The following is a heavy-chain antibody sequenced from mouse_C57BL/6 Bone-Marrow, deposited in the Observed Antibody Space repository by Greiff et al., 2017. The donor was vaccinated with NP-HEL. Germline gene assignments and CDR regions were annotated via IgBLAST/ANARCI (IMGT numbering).Heavy chain of an antibody. CDR1: GYTFTDYN. Sequence: EVQLQQSGPELVKPGASVKMSCKASGYTFTDYNMHWVKQSHGKSLEWIGYINPNNGGTSYNQKFKGKATLTVNKSSSTAYMELRSLTSEDSAVYYCARVPLLRYPDWYFDVWGTGTTVTVSS. V-gene: IGHV1-22*01. CDR3: ARVPLLRYPDWYFDV. J-gene: IGHJ1*03. CDR2: INPNNGGT. D-gene: IGHD1-1*01.